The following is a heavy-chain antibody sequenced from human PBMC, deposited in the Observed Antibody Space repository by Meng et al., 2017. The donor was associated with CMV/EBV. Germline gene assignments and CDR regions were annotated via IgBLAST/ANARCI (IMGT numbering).Heavy chain of an antibody. CDR1: GFTFSSYG. Sequence: GGSLRLSCAASGFTFSSYGMHWVRQAPGKGLEWVAFIRYDGSNKYYADSVKGRFTISRDNSKNTLYLQMNSLRAEDTAVYYCALGGAGTNIYYYGMDVWGQGTTVTVS. D-gene: IGHD1-7*01. CDR3: ALGGAGTNIYYYGMDV. CDR2: IRYDGSNK. V-gene: IGHV3-30*02. J-gene: IGHJ6*02.